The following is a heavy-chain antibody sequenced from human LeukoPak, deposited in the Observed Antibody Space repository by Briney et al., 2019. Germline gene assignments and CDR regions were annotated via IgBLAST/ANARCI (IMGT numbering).Heavy chain of an antibody. CDR1: GYMFSGSY. CDR3: ATGATTTGY. Sequence: ASVKVSCKVSGYMFSGSYMHWVQQVPGKGLEWMGRVDPEDGKTIYAKKFQSRVTMTADTSIDTAYMDLSSLKSEDTAVYYCATGATTTGYWGQGTLVTVSS. D-gene: IGHD1-1*01. V-gene: IGHV1-69-2*01. J-gene: IGHJ4*02. CDR2: VDPEDGKT.